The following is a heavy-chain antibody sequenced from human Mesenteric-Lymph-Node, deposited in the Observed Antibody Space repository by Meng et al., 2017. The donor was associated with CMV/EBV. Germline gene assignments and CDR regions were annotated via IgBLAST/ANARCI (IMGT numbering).Heavy chain of an antibody. D-gene: IGHD2-15*01. J-gene: IGHJ6*02. CDR2: IRYDGSNK. Sequence: GESLKISCAASGFTFSSYGMHWVRQAPGKGLEWVAFIRYDGSNKYYADSVKGRFTISRDNSENTLYLQMDSLRAEDTAIYYCARDRAEIVPTYGMDVWGQGTAVTVSS. V-gene: IGHV3-30*02. CDR3: ARDRAEIVPTYGMDV. CDR1: GFTFSSYG.